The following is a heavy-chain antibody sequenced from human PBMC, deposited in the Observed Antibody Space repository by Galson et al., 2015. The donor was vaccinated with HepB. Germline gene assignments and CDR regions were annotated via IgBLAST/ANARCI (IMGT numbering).Heavy chain of an antibody. V-gene: IGHV3-73*01. Sequence: SLRLSCAASGVTFSGSAMHWVRQASGKGLEWVGRIRSKANSYATAYAASVKGRFTISRDDSKNTAYLQMNSLKTEDTAVYYCTRHTRTGTGGLPSLFDPWGQGTLVTVSS. D-gene: IGHD1-7*01. J-gene: IGHJ5*02. CDR2: IRSKANSYAT. CDR3: TRHTRTGTGGLPSLFDP. CDR1: GVTFSGSA.